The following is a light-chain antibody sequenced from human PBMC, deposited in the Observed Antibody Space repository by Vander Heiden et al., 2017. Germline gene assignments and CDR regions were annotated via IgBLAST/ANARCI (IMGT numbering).Light chain of an antibody. CDR2: RNS. CDR1: TSNIGNNY. V-gene: IGLV1-44*01. Sequence: TISCSGSTSNIGNNYVNWYRHLPGTAPDLLIFRNSQLPSGVAGRFSGPPSCTSASLDISELQAEDEADYYCATWDDSLNGYVFGAGTKVTVL. CDR3: ATWDDSLNGYV. J-gene: IGLJ1*01.